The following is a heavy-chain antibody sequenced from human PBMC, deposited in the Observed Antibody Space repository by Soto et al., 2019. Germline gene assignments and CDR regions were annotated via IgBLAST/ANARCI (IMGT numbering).Heavy chain of an antibody. J-gene: IGHJ6*02. CDR3: SWFIMVGGWLDPNYYHGMDV. V-gene: IGHV1-18*01. CDR1: GYTFSNYG. D-gene: IGHD6-19*01. CDR2: ISGYNGNT. Sequence: QVQLVQSGAEVNKPGASVTVSCKTSGYTFSNYGINWVRQAPGRVRERMGWISGYNGNTNYAPTVQGRVTMTTYTYAGTVDMELRSLKSDETAIYYCSWFIMVGGWLDPNYYHGMDVWGQGTTVTVSS.